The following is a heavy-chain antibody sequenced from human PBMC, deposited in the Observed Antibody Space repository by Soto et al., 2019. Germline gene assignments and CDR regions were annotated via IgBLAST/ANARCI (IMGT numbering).Heavy chain of an antibody. CDR1: GNLFIHQS. CDR2: INADNGYT. CDR3: VRGKEAGIWFDP. V-gene: IGHV1-3*01. J-gene: IGHJ5*02. D-gene: IGHD1-26*01. Sequence: QVQLVQSGAEVKKPGASVKVSCKASGNLFIHQSIHWVRQAPGQRLEWMGWINADNGYTKYSEKFQGRVTITWDTSATTAYLDLSRLNSEDTAMYYCVRGKEAGIWFDPWGQETLVTVSS.